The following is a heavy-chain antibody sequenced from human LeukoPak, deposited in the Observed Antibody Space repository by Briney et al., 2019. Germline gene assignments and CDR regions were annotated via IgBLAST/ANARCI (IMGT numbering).Heavy chain of an antibody. J-gene: IGHJ5*02. Sequence: GGSLRLSCAASGFTFSSYSMDWVRQAPGKGLEWVSCIRSSTSYIYYADSVKGRFTISRDNAKNSLYLQMDSLRAEDTAVYYCARNLRSWFDPWGQGTLVTVSS. CDR2: IRSSTSYI. CDR3: ARNLRSWFDP. CDR1: GFTFSSYS. V-gene: IGHV3-21*01.